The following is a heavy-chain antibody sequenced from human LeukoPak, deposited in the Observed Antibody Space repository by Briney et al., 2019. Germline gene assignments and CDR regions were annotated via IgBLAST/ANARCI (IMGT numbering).Heavy chain of an antibody. CDR3: LRGYCSSTSCPTLYYY. Sequence: TGGSLRLSCAASGFTFSSYAMSWVRQAPGKGLEWVSAISGSGGSTYYADSVKGRFTISRDNAKNTLYLQMNSLRAEDTAVYYCLRGYCSSTSCPTLYYYWGQGTLVTVSS. CDR1: GFTFSSYA. CDR2: ISGSGGST. D-gene: IGHD2-2*01. V-gene: IGHV3-23*01. J-gene: IGHJ4*02.